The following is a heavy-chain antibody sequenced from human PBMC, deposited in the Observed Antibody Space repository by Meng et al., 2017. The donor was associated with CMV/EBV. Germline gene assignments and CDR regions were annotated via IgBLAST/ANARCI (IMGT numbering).Heavy chain of an antibody. Sequence: SSNWWSWVRQPPGKALEWMGEIYHSGSTNDNPSLKSRVTISVDKSKNQFSLKLSSVTAADTAVYYCSRGKDCSSTSRYLKGYNWFDPWGQGTLVTVSS. CDR1: SSNW. CDR2: IYHSGST. J-gene: IGHJ5*02. V-gene: IGHV4-4*02. CDR3: SRGKDCSSTSRYLKGYNWFDP. D-gene: IGHD2-2*01.